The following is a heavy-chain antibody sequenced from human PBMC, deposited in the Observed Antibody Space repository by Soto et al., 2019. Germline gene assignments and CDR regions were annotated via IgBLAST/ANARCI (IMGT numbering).Heavy chain of an antibody. CDR1: GYTFTSYG. J-gene: IGHJ4*02. V-gene: IGHV1-18*01. Sequence: QVQLVQSGAEVKKPGASVKVSCKASGYTFTSYGINWVRQAPGQGLGWLGWISAYIGNTNYAQKLQGRVTMTTDTSTSTAYMELRSLRSDDTAVYYCARDVDPWPLYGDYGYWGQGILVTVSS. CDR2: ISAYIGNT. CDR3: ARDVDPWPLYGDYGY. D-gene: IGHD4-17*01.